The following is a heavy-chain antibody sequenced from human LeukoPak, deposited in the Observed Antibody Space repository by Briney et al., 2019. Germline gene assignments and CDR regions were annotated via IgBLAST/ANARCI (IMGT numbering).Heavy chain of an antibody. J-gene: IGHJ4*02. D-gene: IGHD5-18*01. CDR2: ISAYNGNT. CDR3: ARDDSYGSLRGFDY. V-gene: IGHV1-18*04. CDR1: GYTFTDCY. Sequence: GASVKVSCKASGYTFTDCYLNWVRQAPGQGLEWMGWISAYNGNTNYAQKLQGRVTMTTDTSTSTAYMELRSLRSDDTAVYYCARDDSYGSLRGFDYWGQGTLVTVSS.